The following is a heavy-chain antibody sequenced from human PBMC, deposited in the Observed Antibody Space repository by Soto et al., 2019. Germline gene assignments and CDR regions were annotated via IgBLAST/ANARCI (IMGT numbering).Heavy chain of an antibody. CDR3: ARKHSLDYIRWGLDP. CDR2: INPKSDDT. Sequence: ASVKVSCKASGYPFSDNQIHWLRRAPGQGLEWMGRINPKSDDTNYAQKFQGRVTMTRDTSIDTAYLELTGLTSDDKATYYCARKHSLDYIRWGLDPWGQGTLVTVSS. J-gene: IGHJ5*02. D-gene: IGHD4-4*01. CDR1: GYPFSDNQ. V-gene: IGHV1-2*02.